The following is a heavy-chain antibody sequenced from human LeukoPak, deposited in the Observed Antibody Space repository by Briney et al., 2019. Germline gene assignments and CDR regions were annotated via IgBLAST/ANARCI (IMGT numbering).Heavy chain of an antibody. J-gene: IGHJ6*03. D-gene: IGHD3-3*01. CDR3: ARGGGGYDFWSGYFHYYYYMDV. Sequence: PGGSLRLSCAASGFTFSSYSMNWVRQAPGKGLEWVSYISSSSSTIYYADSVKGRFTISRDNAKNSLYLQMNSLRAEDTAVYYCARGGGGYDFWSGYFHYYYYMDVWGKGTTVTVSS. CDR1: GFTFSSYS. V-gene: IGHV3-48*04. CDR2: ISSSSSTI.